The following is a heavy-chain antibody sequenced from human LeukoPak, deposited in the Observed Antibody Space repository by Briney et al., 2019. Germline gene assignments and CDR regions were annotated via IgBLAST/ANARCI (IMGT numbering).Heavy chain of an antibody. V-gene: IGHV3-30-3*01. J-gene: IGHJ4*02. D-gene: IGHD6-19*01. Sequence: ISYDGSNKYYADSVKGRFTISRDNSKNTLYLQMNSLRAEDTAVYYCASLAGYSSGWYPTDYWGQGTLVTVSS. CDR2: ISYDGSNK. CDR3: ASLAGYSSGWYPTDY.